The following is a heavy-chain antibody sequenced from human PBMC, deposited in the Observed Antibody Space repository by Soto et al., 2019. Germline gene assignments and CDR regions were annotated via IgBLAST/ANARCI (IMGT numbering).Heavy chain of an antibody. D-gene: IGHD3-10*01. J-gene: IGHJ4*02. Sequence: KVSCKASGGTCSSYAIIWVRQAPGQGREWMGGIIPIFGTANYAQKFQGRVTITADESTSAAYMELSSLRSEDTAVYYCARGFGELRYYFDYWGQGTLVTVSS. CDR2: IIPIFGTA. CDR1: GGTCSSYA. CDR3: ARGFGELRYYFDY. V-gene: IGHV1-69*01.